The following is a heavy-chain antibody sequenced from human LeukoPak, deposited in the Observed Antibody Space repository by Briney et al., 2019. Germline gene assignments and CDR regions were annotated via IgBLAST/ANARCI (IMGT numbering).Heavy chain of an antibody. D-gene: IGHD7-27*01. CDR3: ARLRTGEAGFDY. CDR2: IYYSGST. J-gene: IGHJ4*02. Sequence: GSLRLSCTVSGGSISSYYWSWIRQPPGKGLEWIGYIYYSGSTNYNPSLKSRVTISVDTSKNQFSLKLSSVTAADTAVYYCARLRTGEAGFDYWGQGALVTVSS. CDR1: GGSISSYY. V-gene: IGHV4-59*01.